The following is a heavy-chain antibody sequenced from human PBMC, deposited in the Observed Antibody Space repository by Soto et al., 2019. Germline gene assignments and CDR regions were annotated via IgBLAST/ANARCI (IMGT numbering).Heavy chain of an antibody. CDR1: GFTFSSYS. CDR3: ASGYDSSGYYTFDY. J-gene: IGHJ4*02. Sequence: GGSLRLSCAASGFTFSSYSMNWVRQAPGKGLEWVSSISSSSSYIYYADSVKGRFTISRDNAKNSLYLQMNSLRAEDTAVYYCASGYDSSGYYTFDYWGQGTLVTVSS. V-gene: IGHV3-21*01. CDR2: ISSSSSYI. D-gene: IGHD3-22*01.